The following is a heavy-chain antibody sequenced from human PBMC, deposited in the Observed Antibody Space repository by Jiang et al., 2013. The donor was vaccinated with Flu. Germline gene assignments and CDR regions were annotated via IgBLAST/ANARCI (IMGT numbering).Heavy chain of an antibody. J-gene: IGHJ5*02. CDR2: IYYSGST. V-gene: IGHV4-59*01. Sequence: GPGLVKPSETLSLTCTVSGGSISSYYWSWIRQPPGKGLEWIGYIYYSGSTNYNPSLKSRVTISVDTSKNQFSLKLSSVTAADTAVYYCARDDGYCSGGSCLAYWFDPWGQGPWSPSPQ. D-gene: IGHD2-15*01. CDR1: GGSISSYY. CDR3: ARDDGYCSGGSCLAYWFDP.